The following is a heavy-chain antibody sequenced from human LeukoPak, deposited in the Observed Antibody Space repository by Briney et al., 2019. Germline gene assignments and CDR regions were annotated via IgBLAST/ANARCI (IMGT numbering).Heavy chain of an antibody. CDR2: ISSSGSTI. V-gene: IGHV3-11*01. CDR1: GFTFSDYY. D-gene: IGHD6-13*01. CDR3: ARASSQQLK. J-gene: IGHJ4*02. Sequence: PGGSLRLSSAASGFTFSDYYMSWIRQAPGKGLEWISYISSSGSTIFQADSMKGRFTISRDNAKNSLYLQMNNLRVEDTAVYYCARASSQQLKWGQGTLVTVSS.